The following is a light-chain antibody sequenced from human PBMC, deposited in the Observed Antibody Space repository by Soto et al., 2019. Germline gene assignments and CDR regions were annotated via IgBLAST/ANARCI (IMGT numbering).Light chain of an antibody. CDR1: QTVSSNY. CDR3: QQYGTSPL. J-gene: IGKJ2*01. Sequence: EIVLTQSPGTLSLSPGERATLSCRASQTVSSNYLAWYQQKPGQAPRLLIYGASSRASDIPDRFSGSGSGTDFTLTISRLEPEDFAVYYCQQYGTSPLFGQGTKLEIK. V-gene: IGKV3-20*01. CDR2: GAS.